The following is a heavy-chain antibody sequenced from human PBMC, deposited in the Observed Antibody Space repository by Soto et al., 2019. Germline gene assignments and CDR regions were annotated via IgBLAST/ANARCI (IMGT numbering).Heavy chain of an antibody. V-gene: IGHV4-59*01. Sequence: QVQLQESGPGLVEPSETLSLTCTVSGGSLTNYFWTWIRQSRGKGLEWIAYIRYSGKTDYKPSLKSRVTIELDTPKNQISLKLTSVTAAEKAMYYYARFQYTVVTAFDFWGQGTMVIVSS. CDR2: IRYSGKT. D-gene: IGHD3-22*01. J-gene: IGHJ3*01. CDR3: ARFQYTVVTAFDF. CDR1: GGSLTNYF.